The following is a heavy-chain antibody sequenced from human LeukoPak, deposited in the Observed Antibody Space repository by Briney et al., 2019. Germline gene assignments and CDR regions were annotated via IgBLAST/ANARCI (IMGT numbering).Heavy chain of an antibody. J-gene: IGHJ4*02. CDR2: ISDSGSST. CDR3: AIAHSGSYSYFDY. Sequence: GGTLIISCAVSGAGVSSYAIIWVRQAPVSGLRCVSAISDSGSSTYYADPVKGRLTASKDNSKNTLYLQMNSLRAEDAAVYYCAIAHSGSYSYFDYWGQGIMVTVSS. D-gene: IGHD1-26*01. CDR1: GAGVSSYA. V-gene: IGHV3-23*01.